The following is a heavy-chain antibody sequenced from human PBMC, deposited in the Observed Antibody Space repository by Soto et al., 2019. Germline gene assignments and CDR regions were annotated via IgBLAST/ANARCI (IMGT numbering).Heavy chain of an antibody. V-gene: IGHV3-23*01. CDR2: ISGAGGST. CDR1: GFTFINYA. J-gene: IGHJ6*03. D-gene: IGHD5-12*01. Sequence: GGSLRLSCAASGFTFINYAMSWVRQAPGKGLEWVSSISGAGGSTYYADSVKGRFAISRDNSKNTLYLQVNSLRADDTAVYYCAKGSGYDYTYYYHCYMDVWGKGTTVTVSS. CDR3: AKGSGYDYTYYYHCYMDV.